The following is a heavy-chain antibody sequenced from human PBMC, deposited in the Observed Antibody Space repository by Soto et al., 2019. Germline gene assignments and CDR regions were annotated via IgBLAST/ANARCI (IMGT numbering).Heavy chain of an antibody. J-gene: IGHJ3*02. Sequence: PSETLSLTCTVSGGSISSGGYYWSWIRQHPGKGLEWIGYIYYSGSTYYNPSLKSRVTISVDTSKNQFSLKLSSVTAADTAVYYCARDTTYYGDYDDAFDIWGQGTMVTVSS. CDR2: IYYSGST. CDR1: GGSISSGGYY. V-gene: IGHV4-31*03. D-gene: IGHD4-17*01. CDR3: ARDTTYYGDYDDAFDI.